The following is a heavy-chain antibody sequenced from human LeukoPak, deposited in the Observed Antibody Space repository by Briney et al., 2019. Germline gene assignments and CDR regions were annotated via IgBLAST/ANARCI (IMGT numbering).Heavy chain of an antibody. Sequence: GGSLRLSCAASGFTFSSYAMSWVRQAPGKGLEWVSAISGSGGSTYYADSVKGRLTISRDNSKNTLYLQMNSLRAEDTAVYYCGGARFGELPFDYWGQGTLVTVSS. D-gene: IGHD3-10*01. CDR3: GGARFGELPFDY. CDR1: GFTFSSYA. CDR2: ISGSGGST. J-gene: IGHJ4*02. V-gene: IGHV3-23*01.